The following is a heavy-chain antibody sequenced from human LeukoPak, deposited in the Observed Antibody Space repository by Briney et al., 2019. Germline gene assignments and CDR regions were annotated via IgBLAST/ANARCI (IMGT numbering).Heavy chain of an antibody. Sequence: GGSLRLSCAASGFTFRNHWMHWVRQTPGKGLVWVSRISSDGSSTTYADSVKGRFTISRDNAKNTLYLQMNNLRAEDTALYYCARDQRVTGRPDIDYWGQGTLVIISS. V-gene: IGHV3-74*03. J-gene: IGHJ4*02. CDR3: ARDQRVTGRPDIDY. D-gene: IGHD6-6*01. CDR1: GFTFRNHW. CDR2: ISSDGSST.